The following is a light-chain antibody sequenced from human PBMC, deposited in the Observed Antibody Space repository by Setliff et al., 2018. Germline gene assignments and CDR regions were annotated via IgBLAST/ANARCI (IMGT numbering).Light chain of an antibody. CDR3: LSYTSKTTHAL. CDR2: EVS. Sequence: ALAQPAAVSGSPGQSITISCTGTSSDVGGYDYVSWYQQHPGKAPKLMIYEVSKRPSGVSDRFSGSKSANTASLTISGLQTEDEADYYCLSYTSKTTHALFGGGTK. V-gene: IGLV2-14*01. J-gene: IGLJ2*01. CDR1: SSDVGGYDY.